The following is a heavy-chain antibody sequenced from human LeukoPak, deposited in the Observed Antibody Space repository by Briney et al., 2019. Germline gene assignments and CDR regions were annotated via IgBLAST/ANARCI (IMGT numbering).Heavy chain of an antibody. CDR1: GFTFENYA. CDR3: AKDIVESSGWYWYFDY. J-gene: IGHJ4*02. Sequence: GGSLRLSCAASGFTFENYAMHWVRQVPGKGLEWVSLISGDGDNPYYADSVKGRFTISRDNSKKSLFLQMNSLRIDDTALYYCAKDIVESSGWYWYFDYWGQGTLVTVSS. V-gene: IGHV3-43*02. CDR2: ISGDGDNP. D-gene: IGHD6-13*01.